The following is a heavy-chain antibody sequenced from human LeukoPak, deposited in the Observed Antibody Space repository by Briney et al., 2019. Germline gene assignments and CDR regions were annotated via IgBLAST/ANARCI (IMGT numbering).Heavy chain of an antibody. V-gene: IGHV1-46*01. CDR1: GYTFTSHY. J-gene: IGHJ5*02. D-gene: IGHD3-22*01. CDR3: ARGQDYYGSSGYYWFDP. Sequence: ASVKVSCKASGYTFTSHYMHWVRQAPGQGLEWMGIINPSGGSTSYARKFQGRVTMTRDTSTSTVYMELSSLRSEDTAVYYCARGQDYYGSSGYYWFDPWGQGTLVTVSS. CDR2: INPSGGST.